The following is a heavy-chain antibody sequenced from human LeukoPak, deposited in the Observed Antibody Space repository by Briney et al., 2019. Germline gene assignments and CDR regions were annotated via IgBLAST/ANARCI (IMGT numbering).Heavy chain of an antibody. Sequence: ASVKVSCKASGHTFTNYAMIWVRQAPGQGLEWMGWINTNTGNPTYAQGFTGRFVFSLDTSVSTAYLQISSLKAEDTAVYYCARGRGAAAGTGYYYYYMDVWGKGTTVTVSS. CDR2: INTNTGNP. D-gene: IGHD6-13*01. V-gene: IGHV7-4-1*02. J-gene: IGHJ6*03. CDR3: ARGRGAAAGTGYYYYYMDV. CDR1: GHTFTNYA.